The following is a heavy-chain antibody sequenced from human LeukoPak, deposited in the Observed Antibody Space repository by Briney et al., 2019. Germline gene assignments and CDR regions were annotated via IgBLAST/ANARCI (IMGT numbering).Heavy chain of an antibody. CDR1: GGSINSHY. V-gene: IGHV4-59*11. CDR2: IFNTGNT. Sequence: SEALSLTCSVSGGSINSHYWSWIRQPPGKRLEWIGYIFNTGNTNYNPSLASRVTMSVDTSRAQFFLRLSPVTAADTAIYYCASRPADTTWYGVFDYWSQGTLVTVSS. CDR3: ASRPADTTWYGVFDY. J-gene: IGHJ4*02. D-gene: IGHD3-10*01.